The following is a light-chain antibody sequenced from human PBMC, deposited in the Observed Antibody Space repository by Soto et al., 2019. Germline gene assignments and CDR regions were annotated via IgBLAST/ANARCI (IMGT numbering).Light chain of an antibody. CDR2: DTS. Sequence: EIVLTQSPGTLSLSPGERATLSCRASQPVYAIYLAWHQQKPGQAPRLLIFDTSTRAAGVPDRFTGSGSGTDFTLTISRLEPEDFAVYYCQQYGISLWTFGQGTKVEIK. CDR3: QQYGISLWT. J-gene: IGKJ1*01. V-gene: IGKV3-20*01. CDR1: QPVYAIY.